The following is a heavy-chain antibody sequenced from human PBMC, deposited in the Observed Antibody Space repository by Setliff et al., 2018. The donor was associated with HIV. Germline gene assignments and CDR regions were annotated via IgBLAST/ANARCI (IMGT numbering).Heavy chain of an antibody. Sequence: SLTCTVSGGSISNSYWSWIRQPPGKGLEWIGCIDYSGTTNYNPSLETRVTISIDTSKKQFSLKLSSVTAADTAVYFCAREDNYYYDSIGYSFFDYWGQGTLVTVSS. CDR3: AREDNYYYDSIGYSFFDY. CDR1: GGSISNSY. V-gene: IGHV4-59*01. CDR2: IDYSGTT. J-gene: IGHJ4*02. D-gene: IGHD3-22*01.